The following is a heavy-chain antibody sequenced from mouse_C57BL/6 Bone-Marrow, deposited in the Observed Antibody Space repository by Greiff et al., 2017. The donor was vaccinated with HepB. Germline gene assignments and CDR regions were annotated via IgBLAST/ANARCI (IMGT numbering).Heavy chain of an antibody. CDR1: GYTFTSYW. CDR3: AFITPVVATDYFDY. CDR2: INPSNGGT. J-gene: IGHJ2*01. D-gene: IGHD1-1*01. Sequence: VQLQQPGTELVKPGASVKLSCKASGYTFTSYWMHWVKQRPGQGLEWIGNINPSNGGTNYNEKFKSKATLTVDKCSTTAYMQLSSLTSEDSAVYYSAFITPVVATDYFDYWGQGTTLTVSS. V-gene: IGHV1-53*01.